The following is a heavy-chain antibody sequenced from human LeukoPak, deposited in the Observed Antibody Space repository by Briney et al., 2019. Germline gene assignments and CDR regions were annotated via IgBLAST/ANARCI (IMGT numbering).Heavy chain of an antibody. V-gene: IGHV1-2*02. D-gene: IGHD6-13*01. CDR3: ARLGGGSSWSNFDF. CDR1: GYTFTGYY. CDR2: INPNSGDT. Sequence: ASVKVSCKASGYTFTGYYMHWVRQAPGRGLEWMGWINPNSGDTKYAQKFQGRVTMTRDTSISTAYMGLSSLRSDDTAVYYCARLGGGSSWSNFDFWGQGTLVTVSS. J-gene: IGHJ4*02.